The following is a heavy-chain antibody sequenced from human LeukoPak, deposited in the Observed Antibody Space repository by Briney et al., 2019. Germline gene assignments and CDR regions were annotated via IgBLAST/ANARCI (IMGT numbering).Heavy chain of an antibody. Sequence: GGSLRLSCAASGFTFSDYYMSWIRQAPGKGLEWVSYISSSGSTIYYADSVKGRFTISRDNAKNSLYLQMNSLRAEDTAVYYCARGSSCSSTSCYTGEAYWGQGTLVTVSS. CDR2: ISSSGSTI. CDR1: GFTFSDYY. D-gene: IGHD2-2*02. CDR3: ARGSSCSSTSCYTGEAY. J-gene: IGHJ4*02. V-gene: IGHV3-11*04.